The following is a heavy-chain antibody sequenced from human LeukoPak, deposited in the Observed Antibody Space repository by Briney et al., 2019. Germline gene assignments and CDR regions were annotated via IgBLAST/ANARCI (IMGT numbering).Heavy chain of an antibody. D-gene: IGHD5-12*01. Sequence: KASETLSLTCTVSGGSISSYYWSWFRQHPGKGLERIGYIYYSGSTYYNPSLKSRVTISVDTSKNQFSLKLSSVTAADTAVYYCAREKVYSGYDYVSDYWGQGTLVTVSS. CDR3: AREKVYSGYDYVSDY. CDR2: IYYSGST. J-gene: IGHJ4*02. V-gene: IGHV4-59*06. CDR1: GGSISSYY.